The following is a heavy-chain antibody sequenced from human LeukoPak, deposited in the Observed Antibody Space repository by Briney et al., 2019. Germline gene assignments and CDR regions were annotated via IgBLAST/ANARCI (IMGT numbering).Heavy chain of an antibody. CDR3: ARDAPTIVVVPAAYFDY. V-gene: IGHV3-33*01. CDR1: GFTFSNYG. J-gene: IGHJ4*02. CDR2: IWYDGSNK. Sequence: GGSLRLSCAASGFTFSNYGMHWVRQAPGKGLEWVAAIWYDGSNKYYGDSVKGRFTISRDNSKNTLYLQMNSLRAEDTAVYYCARDAPTIVVVPAAYFDYWGQGTLVTVSS. D-gene: IGHD2-2*01.